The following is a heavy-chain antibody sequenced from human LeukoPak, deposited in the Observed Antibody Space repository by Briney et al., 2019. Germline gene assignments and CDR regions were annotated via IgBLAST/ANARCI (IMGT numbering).Heavy chain of an antibody. CDR1: GGSISSGNYY. D-gene: IGHD2-15*01. J-gene: IGHJ4*02. CDR3: ARLGYCSGGSCYSSFDY. Sequence: SETLSLTCTVSGGSISSGNYYWTWLRQPAGKGLEWIGRIYSSGSTSNNPSLKSRVTISVDTSKNQLSLKLSSVTAADTAVYYCARLGYCSGGSCYSSFDYWGQGTLVTVSS. CDR2: IYSSGST. V-gene: IGHV4-61*02.